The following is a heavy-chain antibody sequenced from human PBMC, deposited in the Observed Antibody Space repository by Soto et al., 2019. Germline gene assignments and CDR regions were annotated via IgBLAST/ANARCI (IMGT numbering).Heavy chain of an antibody. Sequence: QVQLQESGPGLVKPSGTLSLTCAGSSGSISSSNWWSWVRQPPGKGVEWIGEIYHRGSTNYHPSLKSRVTISVDKSKNQFSLKLSSVTAADTAVYYCARAKVLKQLTIFDYWGQGTLVTVSS. J-gene: IGHJ4*02. CDR3: ARAKVLKQLTIFDY. CDR1: SGSISSSNW. V-gene: IGHV4-4*02. CDR2: IYHRGST. D-gene: IGHD6-13*01.